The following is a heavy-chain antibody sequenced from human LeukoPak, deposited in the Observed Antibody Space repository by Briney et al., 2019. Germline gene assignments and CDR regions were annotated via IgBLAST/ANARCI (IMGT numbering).Heavy chain of an antibody. V-gene: IGHV6-1*01. CDR1: GDSVSSNSAA. CDR2: TYYRSKWYN. D-gene: IGHD6-19*01. CDR3: ARELEQWLVLEGSWFDP. J-gene: IGHJ5*02. Sequence: SQTLSLTCAISGDSVSSNSAAWNWIRQSPSRGLEWLGRTYYRSKWYNDYAVSVKSRITINPDTSKNQFSLQLNSVTPEDTAVYYCARELEQWLVLEGSWFDPWGQGTLVTVSS.